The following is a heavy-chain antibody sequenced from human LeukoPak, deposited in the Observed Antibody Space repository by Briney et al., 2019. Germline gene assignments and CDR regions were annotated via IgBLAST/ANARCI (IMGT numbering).Heavy chain of an antibody. CDR3: AKAPRINSGRGYWYFDL. V-gene: IGHV3-23*01. CDR2: ISGSGGST. CDR1: GFTFSSYA. D-gene: IGHD1-26*01. J-gene: IGHJ2*01. Sequence: PGGSLRLSCAASGFTFSSYAMSWVRQAPGKGLEWVSAISGSGGSTYYADSVKGRFTISRDNSKNTLYLQMNSLRAEDTAVYYCAKAPRINSGRGYWYFDLWGRGTLVTVSS.